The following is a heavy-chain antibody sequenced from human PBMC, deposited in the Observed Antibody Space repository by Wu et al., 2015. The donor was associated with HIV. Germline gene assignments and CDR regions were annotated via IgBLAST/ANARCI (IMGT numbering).Heavy chain of an antibody. Sequence: QVQLVQSGAEVKKPGASVKVSCKASGYTFTSYDINWVRQATGQGLEWMGWMNPNSGNTGYAQKFQGRVTITRNTSISTAYMELSSLRSEDTAVYYCAGAPGIAVAATENWYFDLWGRGTLVTVSS. V-gene: IGHV1-8*03. CDR3: AGAPGIAVAATENWYFDL. CDR2: MNPNSGNT. J-gene: IGHJ2*01. D-gene: IGHD6-19*01. CDR1: GYTFTSYD.